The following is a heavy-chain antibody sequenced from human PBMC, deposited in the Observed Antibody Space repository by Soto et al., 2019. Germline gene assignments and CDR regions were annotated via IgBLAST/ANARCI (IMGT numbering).Heavy chain of an antibody. D-gene: IGHD6-6*01. CDR1: GGTFSSYA. Sequence: SVKVSCKASGGTFSSYAISWVRQAPGQGLEWMGGIIPIFGTANYAQKFQGRVTITADESTSTAYMELSSLRSEDTAVYYCARDRAARDAFDIWGQGTMVTVSS. V-gene: IGHV1-69*13. J-gene: IGHJ3*02. CDR2: IIPIFGTA. CDR3: ARDRAARDAFDI.